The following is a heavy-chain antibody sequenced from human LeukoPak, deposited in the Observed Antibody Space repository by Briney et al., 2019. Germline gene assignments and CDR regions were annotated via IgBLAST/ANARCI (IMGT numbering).Heavy chain of an antibody. V-gene: IGHV1-2*02. CDR1: GYTFTDYY. D-gene: IGHD6-19*01. CDR3: AISSVGAAFDY. Sequence: ASVKVSCKASGYTFTDYYVHWVRQAPGQGLEWLGWINPNSGGTSSAQNSRGRVTMTRDTSISTAHMELSSLTSDDTAVYYCAISSVGAAFDYWGQGALVTVSS. CDR2: INPNSGGT. J-gene: IGHJ4*02.